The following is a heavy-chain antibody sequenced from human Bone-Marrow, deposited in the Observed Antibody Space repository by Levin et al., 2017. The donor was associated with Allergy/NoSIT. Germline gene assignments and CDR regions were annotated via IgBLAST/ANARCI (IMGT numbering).Heavy chain of an antibody. CDR2: LNPGSGNA. V-gene: IGHV1-8*01. J-gene: IGHJ5*02. Sequence: ASVKVSCKASGYTFIYFDMNWLRQVAGQRPEWMGWLNPGSGNAGYAQQFQGRVTMTSNTSITTAYMELSSLMPEDTAGYYCARGSKEWLAKAVDPWGEGTLVTVSS. CDR3: ARGSKEWLAKAVDP. CDR1: GYTFIYFD. D-gene: IGHD6-19*01.